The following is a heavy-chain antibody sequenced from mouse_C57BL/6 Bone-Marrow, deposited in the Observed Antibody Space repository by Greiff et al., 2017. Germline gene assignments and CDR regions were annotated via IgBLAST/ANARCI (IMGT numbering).Heavy chain of an antibody. Sequence: QVQLKESGPGLVAPSQSLSITCTVSGFSLTSYGVDWVRQSPGKGLEWLGVIWGVGSTNYNSALKSRLSISKDNSKSQVFLKMNSLQTDDTAMYYCASDQGGRAAYWGQGTLVTVSA. CDR1: GFSLTSYG. CDR2: IWGVGST. V-gene: IGHV2-6*01. J-gene: IGHJ3*01. CDR3: ASDQGGRAAY. D-gene: IGHD3-3*01.